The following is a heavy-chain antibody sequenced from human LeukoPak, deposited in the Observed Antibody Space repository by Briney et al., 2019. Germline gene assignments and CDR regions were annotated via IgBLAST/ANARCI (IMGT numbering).Heavy chain of an antibody. J-gene: IGHJ6*02. CDR1: GGTFSSYA. Sequence: SVKVSCKASGGTFSSYAISWVRQAPGQGLEWMGRIIPILGIANYAQKFQGRVTITADKSTSTAYMELSSLRSEDAAVYYCARDGPFDYYDSSGYFAPYYYYYGMDVWGQGTTVTVSS. V-gene: IGHV1-69*04. CDR3: ARDGPFDYYDSSGYFAPYYYYYGMDV. CDR2: IIPILGIA. D-gene: IGHD3-22*01.